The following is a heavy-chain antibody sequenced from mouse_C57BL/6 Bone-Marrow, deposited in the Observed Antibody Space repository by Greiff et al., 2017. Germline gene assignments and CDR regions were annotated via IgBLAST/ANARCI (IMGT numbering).Heavy chain of an antibody. V-gene: IGHV1-59*01. D-gene: IGHD1-1*01. CDR1: GYTFTSYW. J-gene: IGHJ2*01. CDR3: ARPLYYYGSDY. Sequence: QVQLQQPGAELVRPGPSVKLSCKASGYTFTSYWMHWVKQRPGQGLEWIGVIDPSDSYTNYNQKFKGKATLTVDTSSSTAYMQLSSLTSEDSAVYYCARPLYYYGSDYWGQGTTLTVSS. CDR2: IDPSDSYT.